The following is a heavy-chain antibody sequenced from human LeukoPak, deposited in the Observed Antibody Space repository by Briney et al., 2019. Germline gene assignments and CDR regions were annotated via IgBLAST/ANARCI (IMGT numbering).Heavy chain of an antibody. CDR1: GFTVSSNF. V-gene: IGHV3-53*01. D-gene: IGHD5/OR15-5a*01. CDR3: ARGHVTVSAHDDAFDI. J-gene: IGHJ3*02. Sequence: GGSLRLSCAASGFTVSSNFMSWVRQAPGKGLEWVSIIYSDSTTYYADSVKGRFTISRDNAKNSLYLQMNSLRAEDTAVYYCARGHVTVSAHDDAFDIWGQGTMVTVSS. CDR2: IYSDSTT.